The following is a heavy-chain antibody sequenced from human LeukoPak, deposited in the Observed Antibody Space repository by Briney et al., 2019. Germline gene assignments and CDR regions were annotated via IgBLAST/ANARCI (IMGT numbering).Heavy chain of an antibody. J-gene: IGHJ6*02. D-gene: IGHD3-10*01. CDR2: ISGSGAST. Sequence: RSGGSLRLSCAASEFTFNSYAMSWVRQAPGKGLEWVSAISGSGASTYYADSVKGRFTISRDNSKDTLYVQMNSLRVDDTAVYYCAKGFNYYYYYGMDVWGQGTTVTV. V-gene: IGHV3-23*01. CDR3: AKGFNYYYYYGMDV. CDR1: EFTFNSYA.